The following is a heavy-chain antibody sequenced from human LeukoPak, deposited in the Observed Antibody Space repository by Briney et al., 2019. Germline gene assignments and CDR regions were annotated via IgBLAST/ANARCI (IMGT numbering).Heavy chain of an antibody. V-gene: IGHV3-53*01. CDR3: AKVTGGDMITYGGLDY. D-gene: IGHD3-16*01. CDR2: IYGGGST. Sequence: GGSLRLSCAASGFTVSSSYMNWVRQAPGKGLEWVSPIYGGGSTYYADSVKGRFTISRDNSKNTLYLQMNSLRAEDTAVYYCAKVTGGDMITYGGLDYWGQGTLVTVSS. CDR1: GFTVSSSY. J-gene: IGHJ4*02.